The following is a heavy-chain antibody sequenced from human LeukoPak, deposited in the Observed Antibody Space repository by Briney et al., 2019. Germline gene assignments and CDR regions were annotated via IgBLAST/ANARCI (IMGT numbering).Heavy chain of an antibody. J-gene: IGHJ4*02. Sequence: SVKVSCKASGGTFSSYAISWVRQAPGQGLEWMGGIIPIFGTANYAQKFQGRVTITADKSTSTAYMELSSLRSEDTAVYYCARRWMQGGNYYFDYWGQGTLVTVSS. V-gene: IGHV1-69*06. CDR1: GGTFSSYA. CDR3: ARRWMQGGNYYFDY. CDR2: IIPIFGTA. D-gene: IGHD4-23*01.